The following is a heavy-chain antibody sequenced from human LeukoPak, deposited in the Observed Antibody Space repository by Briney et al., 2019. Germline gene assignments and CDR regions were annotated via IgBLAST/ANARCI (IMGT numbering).Heavy chain of an antibody. Sequence: ASVKVSCKVSGYTLTELSMHWVRQAPGKGLEWMGGFDPEDGETIYAQKFQGRVTMTEDTSTDTAYMGLSSLRSEDTAVYYCAVWGRIATYFDYWGQGTLVTVSS. CDR2: FDPEDGET. V-gene: IGHV1-24*01. CDR1: GYTLTELS. J-gene: IGHJ4*02. CDR3: AVWGRIATYFDY. D-gene: IGHD3-16*01.